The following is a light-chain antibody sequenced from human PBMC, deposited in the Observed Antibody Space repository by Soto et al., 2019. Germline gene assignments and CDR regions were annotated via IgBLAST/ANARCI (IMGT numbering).Light chain of an antibody. V-gene: IGKV3-15*01. J-gene: IGKJ1*01. CDR2: GAS. CDR1: QSVSNN. CDR3: QQYNNWWT. Sequence: EIVMTQSPATLSVSPGERATLSCRASQSVSNNLAWYQKKPGQAPRLLIYGASTRATGIPARFSGSGSGTEFTLTISSLPSEDFAVYYCQQYNNWWTFGQGTRVELQ.